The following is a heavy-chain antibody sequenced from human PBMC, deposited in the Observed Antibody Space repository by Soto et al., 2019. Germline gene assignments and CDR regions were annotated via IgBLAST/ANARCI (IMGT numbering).Heavy chain of an antibody. D-gene: IGHD1-1*01. J-gene: IGHJ5*02. CDR1: GGTFSSYA. V-gene: IGHV1-69*13. CDR2: IIPIFGTA. Sequence: SVKVSCKASGGTFSSYAISWVRQAPGQGLEWMGGIIPIFGTANYAQKYQGRVTITADESTSTAYMELSSLRTEDTAVYYCARDGYNLNWFDPWGQGTLVTVSS. CDR3: ARDGYNLNWFDP.